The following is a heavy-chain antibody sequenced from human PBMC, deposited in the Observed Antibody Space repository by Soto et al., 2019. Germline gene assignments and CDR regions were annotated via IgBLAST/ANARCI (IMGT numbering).Heavy chain of an antibody. CDR1: GFTFSSYA. CDR2: ISYDGSNK. Sequence: GGSLRLSCAASGFTFSSYAMHWVRQAPGKGLEWVAVISYDGSNKYYADSVKGRFTISRDNSKNTLYLQMNSLRAEDTAVYYCRAVVVTATTDDYWGQGTLVTVSS. CDR3: RAVVVTATTDDY. V-gene: IGHV3-30-3*01. J-gene: IGHJ4*02. D-gene: IGHD2-21*02.